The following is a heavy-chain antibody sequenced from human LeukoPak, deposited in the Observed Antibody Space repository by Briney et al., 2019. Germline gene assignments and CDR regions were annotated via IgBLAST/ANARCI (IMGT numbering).Heavy chain of an antibody. D-gene: IGHD3-10*01. CDR2: ISYDGSNK. Sequence: GGSLRLSCAASGFTFSSYAMHWVRQAPGKGLEWVAVISYDGSNKYYADSVKGRFTISRDNSKNTLYLQMNSLRAEDTAVYYCARDFSLAYYGSGSPFDPWGQGTLVTVSS. CDR3: ARDFSLAYYGSGSPFDP. V-gene: IGHV3-30*04. CDR1: GFTFSSYA. J-gene: IGHJ5*02.